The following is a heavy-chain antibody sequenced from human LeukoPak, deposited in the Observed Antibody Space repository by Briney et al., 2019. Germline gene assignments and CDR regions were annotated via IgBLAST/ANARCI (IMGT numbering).Heavy chain of an antibody. CDR1: GFTFSSYA. Sequence: PGGSLRLSCAASGFTFSSYAMSWVRQAPGKGLEWVSAISGSGGSTYYADSVKGRFTISRDNSKNTLYLQTNSLRAEDTAVYYCAKDGIRYNWNYQLHPSYWGQGTLVTVSS. V-gene: IGHV3-23*01. CDR3: AKDGIRYNWNYQLHPSY. D-gene: IGHD1-7*01. CDR2: ISGSGGST. J-gene: IGHJ4*02.